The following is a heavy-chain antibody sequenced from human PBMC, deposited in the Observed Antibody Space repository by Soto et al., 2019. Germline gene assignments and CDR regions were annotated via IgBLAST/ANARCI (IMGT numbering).Heavy chain of an antibody. CDR3: ARIGYYGSGVPH. V-gene: IGHV5-10-1*01. D-gene: IGHD3-10*01. CDR2: IDPSDSYT. Sequence: EESRKISCTGSGYICTSYWISWCLQMPGKGLEWMGRIDPSDSYTNYSPSFQGHVTISADKSISTAYLQWSSLKASDTAMYYCARIGYYGSGVPHWGQGTLVTVSS. J-gene: IGHJ4*02. CDR1: GYICTSYW.